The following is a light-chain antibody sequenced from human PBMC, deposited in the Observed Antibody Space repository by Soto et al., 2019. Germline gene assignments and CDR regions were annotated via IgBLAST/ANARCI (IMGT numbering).Light chain of an antibody. Sequence: DIQMTQSPSTLSASVGDRVTITCRASQTISTLLAWYQQRPGKAPNLLIYKASSLESGVPSRFSGSGSGTEFPLTISSLQPDDFATHFCQQYSTYPWTFGQGTKVEVK. CDR1: QTISTL. CDR2: KAS. J-gene: IGKJ1*01. CDR3: QQYSTYPWT. V-gene: IGKV1-5*03.